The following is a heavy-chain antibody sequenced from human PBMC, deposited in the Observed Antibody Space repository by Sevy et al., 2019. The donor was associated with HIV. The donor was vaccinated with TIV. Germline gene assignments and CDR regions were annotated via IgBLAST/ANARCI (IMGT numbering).Heavy chain of an antibody. V-gene: IGHV1-18*01. CDR2: IDTYNGNT. CDR1: GYTFTSYT. Sequence: ASVKVSCKAFGYTFTSYTISWVRQAPGQGVEWMGWIDTYNGNTNRAHKVQGRVTLTTDTPSKAYLELRSLRYDDTAVYYCARDTREKSFDYWGQGTVVTVSS. CDR3: ARDTREKSFDY. J-gene: IGHJ4*02. D-gene: IGHD1-26*01.